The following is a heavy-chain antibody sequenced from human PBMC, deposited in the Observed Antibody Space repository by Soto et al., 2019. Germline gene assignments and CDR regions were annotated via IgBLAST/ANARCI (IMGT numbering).Heavy chain of an antibody. J-gene: IGHJ6*03. V-gene: IGHV3-23*01. CDR1: GFTFRSYS. CDR2: ISGSGGST. Sequence: GGSLRLSCAASGFTFRSYSMSWVRQAPGKGLEWVSAISGSGGSTYYADSVKGRFTISRDNAKNSLYLQMNSLRAEDTAVYYCARRKQINCISTNSYHDYYYYMDVWGKGTTGTGSS. D-gene: IGHD2-2*01. CDR3: ARRKQINCISTNSYHDYYYYMDV.